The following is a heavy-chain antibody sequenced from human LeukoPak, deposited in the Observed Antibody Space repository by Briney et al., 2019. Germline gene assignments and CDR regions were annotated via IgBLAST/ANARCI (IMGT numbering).Heavy chain of an antibody. D-gene: IGHD2/OR15-2a*01. V-gene: IGHV3-7*03. CDR1: GFTFSTYW. CDR2: IKQEGTEK. CDR3: TTCRNIWFDP. J-gene: IGHJ5*02. Sequence: GGSLRLSCVASGFTFSTYWMGWLRQSPGKGLEWVAIIKQEGTEKYYAASVKDRFTNSRDKPERSLYLQMISLRAEDTAVYYCTTCRNIWFDPWGQGTLVTVSS.